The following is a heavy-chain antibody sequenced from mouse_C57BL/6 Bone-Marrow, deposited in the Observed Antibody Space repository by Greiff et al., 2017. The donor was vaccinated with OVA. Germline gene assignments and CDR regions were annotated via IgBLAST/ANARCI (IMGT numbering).Heavy chain of an antibody. CDR1: GFSLTSYG. Sequence: QVQLKESGPGLVAPSQSLSITCTVSGFSLTSYGVHWVRQPPGKGLEWLVVIWSDGSTTYNSALKSRLSISKDNSKSQVFVTMNSHQTDDTAMYYWARQGRGKFLVDDWGQGTSVTVSS. D-gene: IGHD3-3*01. CDR2: IWSDGST. V-gene: IGHV2-6-1*01. CDR3: ARQGRGKFLVDD. J-gene: IGHJ4*01.